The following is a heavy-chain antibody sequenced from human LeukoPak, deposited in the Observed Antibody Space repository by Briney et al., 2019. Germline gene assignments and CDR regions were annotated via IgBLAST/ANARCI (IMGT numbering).Heavy chain of an antibody. V-gene: IGHV4-34*01. D-gene: IGHD5-18*01. J-gene: IGHJ4*02. CDR3: ARDSGYSYGPLGY. Sequence: SETLSLTCAVYGGSLSGYYWSWIRQPPGKGLEWIGEINHSGSTNYNPSLKSRVTISLDTSKNQFSLKLSSVTAADTAVYYCARDSGYSYGPLGYWGREPWSPSPQ. CDR1: GGSLSGYY. CDR2: INHSGST.